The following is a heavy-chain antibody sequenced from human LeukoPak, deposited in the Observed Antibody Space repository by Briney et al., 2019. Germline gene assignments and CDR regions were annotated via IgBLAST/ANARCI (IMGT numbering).Heavy chain of an antibody. D-gene: IGHD3-10*01. CDR3: ARGRARDGSYPWFDS. V-gene: IGHV4-59*01. Sequence: SETLSLTCNVSGGSIGSYYWTWLRQPQGRGLEGIGYIYYSGSTNYNPSLDSRVSISVDTSKNQFSLRLSSVTAADTAIYYCARGRARDGSYPWFDSWGQGTLVTVSS. CDR1: GGSIGSYY. J-gene: IGHJ5*01. CDR2: IYYSGST.